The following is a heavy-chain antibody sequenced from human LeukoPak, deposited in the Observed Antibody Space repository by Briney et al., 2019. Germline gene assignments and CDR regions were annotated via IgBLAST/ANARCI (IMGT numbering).Heavy chain of an antibody. V-gene: IGHV4-4*07. CDR1: GGSISTYF. CDR2: IHTSGST. D-gene: IGHD3-16*02. Sequence: PSETLSLTCTVSGGSISTYFWSWIRQPAGKGLEWIGRIHTSGSTNYNPSLKSRITMSVDSSRNQFSLRLSSVTAADTAVYYCARDQDYDYIWGRYRSDSWGQGTLVTVSS. CDR3: ARDQDYDYIWGRYRSDS. J-gene: IGHJ4*02.